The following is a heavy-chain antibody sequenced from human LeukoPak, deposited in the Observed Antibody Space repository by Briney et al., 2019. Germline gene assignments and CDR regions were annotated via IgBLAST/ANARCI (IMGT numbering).Heavy chain of an antibody. J-gene: IGHJ5*02. CDR3: ARDRGCSSYSCYTGGDWFDP. CDR1: GYTFTGYY. V-gene: IGHV1-2*02. CDR2: INPNSGDT. Sequence: GASVKVSCKASGYTFTGYYIHWVRQAPGQGLEWMGWINPNSGDTNYAQKFQGRVTMTRDTSFSTAYMELSRLTSDDTAVYFCARDRGCSSYSCYTGGDWFDPWGQGTLVTVSS. D-gene: IGHD2-2*02.